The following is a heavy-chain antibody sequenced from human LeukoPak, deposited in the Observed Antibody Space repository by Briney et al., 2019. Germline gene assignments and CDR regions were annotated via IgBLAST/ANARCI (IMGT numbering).Heavy chain of an antibody. V-gene: IGHV4-59*01. CDR2: IYYSGST. J-gene: IGHJ5*01. CDR1: SGSMRGYN. CDR3: ARVFGGGRGGWFDS. Sequence: SETLSLTCTVSSGSMRGYNWTWIRQPPGKGLEWIGYIYYSGSTNYNPSLKSRVTISVHTSKNQFSLNLSSVTAADTAVYYCARVFGGGRGGWFDSWGQGTLVAVSS. D-gene: IGHD3-16*01.